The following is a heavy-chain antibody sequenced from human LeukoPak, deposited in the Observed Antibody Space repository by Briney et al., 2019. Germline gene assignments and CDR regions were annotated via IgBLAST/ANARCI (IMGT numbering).Heavy chain of an antibody. D-gene: IGHD4-11*01. CDR1: GVSIRSGAYY. CDR2: THYSGDT. V-gene: IGHV4-31*03. CDR3: ARLLVTTVVADY. J-gene: IGHJ4*02. Sequence: KPSETLSLTCTVSGVSIRSGAYYWSWTRQRPGKGLEWIGYTHYSGDTHYNPSLKSRVSVSLDTSKNRVSLKLNSVTPADTAVYYCARLLVTTVVADYWGQGTLVTVSS.